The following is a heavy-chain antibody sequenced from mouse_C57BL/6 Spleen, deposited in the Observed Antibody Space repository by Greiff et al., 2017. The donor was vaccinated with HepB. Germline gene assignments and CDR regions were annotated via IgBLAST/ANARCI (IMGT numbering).Heavy chain of an antibody. CDR2: ISYDGSN. V-gene: IGHV3-6*01. J-gene: IGHJ3*01. CDR3: AREGPVAWFAY. CDR1: GYSITSGYY. Sequence: EVQLQQSGPGLVKPSQSLSLTCAVTGYSITSGYYWNWIRQCPGNKLEWMGNISYDGSNNYNPSLKNRISITRDTSKNQFFLKLNSVTTEDTATYYCAREGPVAWFAYWGQGTLVTVSA.